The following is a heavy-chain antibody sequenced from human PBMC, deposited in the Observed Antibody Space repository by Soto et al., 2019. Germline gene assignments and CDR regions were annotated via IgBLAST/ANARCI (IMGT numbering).Heavy chain of an antibody. V-gene: IGHV3-30*18. CDR1: GFTFSRHN. J-gene: IGHJ6*03. Sequence: QVQLVESGGGVVQPGRSLRLSCGASGFTFSRHNIHWVRQAPGKGLEWVAAVLYDGNNEYYADSVKGQFTISRDNSKNTMSLQMNSLRAEASAGNYGAKVEFEYSWSFQDQVPGWGIASTV. CDR3: AKVEFEYSWSFQDQVPG. CDR2: VLYDGNNE. D-gene: IGHD2-2*01.